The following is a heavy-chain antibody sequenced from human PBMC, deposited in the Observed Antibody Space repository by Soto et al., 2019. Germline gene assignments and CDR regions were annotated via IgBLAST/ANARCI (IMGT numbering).Heavy chain of an antibody. J-gene: IGHJ5*02. Sequence: SETLSLTCAVSSGSISSSNWWSWVRHPPGKGLEWIGEIYHSGSTNYNPSLKSRVTISVDKSKNQFSLKLSSVTAADTAVYYCARGPTTFFWLDPWGQGTLVTVSS. CDR3: ARGPTTFFWLDP. CDR1: SGSISSSNW. V-gene: IGHV4-4*02. D-gene: IGHD3-16*01. CDR2: IYHSGST.